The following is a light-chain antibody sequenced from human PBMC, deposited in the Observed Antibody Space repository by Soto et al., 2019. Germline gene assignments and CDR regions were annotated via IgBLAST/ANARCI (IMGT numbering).Light chain of an antibody. CDR1: QSVSSN. Sequence: EIVMTQSPATLSVSPGERATLSCRASQSVSSNLAWYQQKPGQAPRLLIYGASTRVTGIPARFSGSGSGTEFTLTISSLHSEDFAVYYCQQYNNWLWTFGQGTRWIS. CDR3: QQYNNWLWT. CDR2: GAS. J-gene: IGKJ1*01. V-gene: IGKV3-15*01.